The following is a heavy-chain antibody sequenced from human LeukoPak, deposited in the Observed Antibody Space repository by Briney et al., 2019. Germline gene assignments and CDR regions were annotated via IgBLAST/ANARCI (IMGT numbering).Heavy chain of an antibody. Sequence: PSETLSLTCTVSGGSISSGSYYWTWIRQPAGKGLEWIGRISTTGSSNYNPSLKSRVTISVDTSKTQFSLRLSSVTAADTAVYYCATARGCSNGVRSSIGLDYWGQGTLVTVSS. J-gene: IGHJ4*02. V-gene: IGHV4-61*02. D-gene: IGHD2-8*01. CDR1: GGSISSGSYY. CDR2: ISTTGSS. CDR3: ATARGCSNGVRSSIGLDY.